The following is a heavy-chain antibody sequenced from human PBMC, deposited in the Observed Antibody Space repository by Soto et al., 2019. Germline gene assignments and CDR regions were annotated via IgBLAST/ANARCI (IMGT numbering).Heavy chain of an antibody. J-gene: IGHJ4*02. Sequence: GGSLRLSCAASGFTFSIYAINWIRQIPGKGLEWVSTISGNGGTSYADFVRGRFTISRDNSKNTLYLQMNSLRVDDTAIYYCAKDAPGSGWLSDYWGQGTLVTVSS. CDR2: ISGNGGT. D-gene: IGHD3-22*01. V-gene: IGHV3-23*01. CDR1: GFTFSIYA. CDR3: AKDAPGSGWLSDY.